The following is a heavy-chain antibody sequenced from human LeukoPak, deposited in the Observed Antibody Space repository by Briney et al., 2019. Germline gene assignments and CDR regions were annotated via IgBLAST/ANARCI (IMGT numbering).Heavy chain of an antibody. Sequence: GGSLRLSCAASGFTFNTYWMIWVRQAPGKGLEWVANIDQGGSTKYYVDSLKGRLTISRYNAKNSLYLQMNSLRAEDTAVYYCVRDKGGRSGAIYYDAFDVWGQGTMVTVSS. J-gene: IGHJ3*01. CDR2: IDQGGSTK. CDR1: GFTFNTYW. D-gene: IGHD1-26*01. CDR3: VRDKGGRSGAIYYDAFDV. V-gene: IGHV3-7*01.